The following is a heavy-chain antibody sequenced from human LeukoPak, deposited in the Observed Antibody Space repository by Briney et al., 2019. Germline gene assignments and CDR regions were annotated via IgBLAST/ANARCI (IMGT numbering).Heavy chain of an antibody. CDR1: GFTFSSYS. V-gene: IGHV3-48*02. J-gene: IGHJ4*02. D-gene: IGHD4-17*01. CDR3: ARGLYGDYVGVDY. CDR2: ISSTSSAI. Sequence: QSGGSLRLSCAASGFTFSSYSMNWVRQAPGKGLEWVSYISSTSSAIYYADSVKGRFTISRDSAKSSLYLKMNSLRNEDTAVYYCARGLYGDYVGVDYWGQGTLVTVSS.